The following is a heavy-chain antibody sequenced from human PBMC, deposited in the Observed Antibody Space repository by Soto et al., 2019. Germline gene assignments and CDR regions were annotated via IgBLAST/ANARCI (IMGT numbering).Heavy chain of an antibody. CDR3: AGARHSGGKYWYFDI. D-gene: IGHD2-15*01. Sequence: QVQLVQSGAEVKKPGASVKVSCKASGYTFTHYGITWVRQAPGQGLEWMGWINSLSGDTNYPQKLQGRFTMTTDTATNTVYMELRTLRSDDTAVYYCAGARHSGGKYWYFDIWGRGTLVTVSS. J-gene: IGHJ2*01. CDR2: INSLSGDT. V-gene: IGHV1-18*01. CDR1: GYTFTHYG.